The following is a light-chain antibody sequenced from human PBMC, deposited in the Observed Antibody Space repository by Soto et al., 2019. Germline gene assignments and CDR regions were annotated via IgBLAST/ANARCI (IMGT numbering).Light chain of an antibody. V-gene: IGKV3-20*01. CDR2: GAS. Sequence: EIVLTQSPGTLSLSPGERATLSSMASQSVSSSYLAWYQQKPGQAPRLLIYGASSRATGIPDRFSGSGSGTDFTLTISRLEPEDFAVYYCQQYGSSPRTFGQGTKVDI. J-gene: IGKJ1*01. CDR3: QQYGSSPRT. CDR1: QSVSSSY.